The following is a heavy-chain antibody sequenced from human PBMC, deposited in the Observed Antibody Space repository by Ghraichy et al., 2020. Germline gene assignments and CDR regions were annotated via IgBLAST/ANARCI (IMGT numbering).Heavy chain of an antibody. Sequence: GGSLRLSCAASGLTFGTYEMNWVRQAPGKGLEWVSYISRDSFRINYADSVKGRFTISRDNAKNSLYLQMNSLRAEDTALYYCAGQTLFCGPDCYHAAFDVWGHGTMVTVSS. V-gene: IGHV3-48*03. CDR1: GLTFGTYE. CDR3: AGQTLFCGPDCYHAAFDV. J-gene: IGHJ3*01. CDR2: ISRDSFRI. D-gene: IGHD2-21*01.